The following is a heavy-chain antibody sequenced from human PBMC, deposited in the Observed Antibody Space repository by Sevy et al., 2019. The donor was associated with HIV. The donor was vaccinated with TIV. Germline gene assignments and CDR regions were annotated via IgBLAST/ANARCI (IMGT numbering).Heavy chain of an antibody. CDR2: ISSSSKYI. J-gene: IGHJ4*02. CDR3: ARDPAVAAAVTFDY. D-gene: IGHD6-13*01. V-gene: IGHV3-21*06. CDR1: GFIFSSFS. Sequence: GGSLRLSCAASGFIFSSFSINWVRQAPGKGLEWVSSISSSSKYIHYADSVKGRFTISRDNAKNSLYLQMNSLRAEDTAVYYCARDPAVAAAVTFDYWGQGILVTVSS.